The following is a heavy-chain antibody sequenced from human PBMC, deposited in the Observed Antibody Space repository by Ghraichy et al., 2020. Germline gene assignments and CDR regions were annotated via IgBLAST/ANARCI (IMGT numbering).Heavy chain of an antibody. D-gene: IGHD3-10*01. CDR2: IYNSGST. CDR1: GGSINSGNFY. CDR3: ARDCNYCRSGSSYYDAFDI. V-gene: IGHV4-30-4*01. Sequence: SETLSLTCNVSGGSINSGNFYWSWIRHPPGKGLEWIGYIYNSGSTYYNPSLKSRVSISVDTSKNQFSLKLSSVTAADTAVYYCARDCNYCRSGSSYYDAFDIWGQGTMVTVSS. J-gene: IGHJ3*02.